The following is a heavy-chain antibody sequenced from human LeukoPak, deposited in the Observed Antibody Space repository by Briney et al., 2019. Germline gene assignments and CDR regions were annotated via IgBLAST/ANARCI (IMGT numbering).Heavy chain of an antibody. CDR3: ARDLLEWFSNYYYYGMDV. Sequence: PGGSLRLSCAASGFTFSSYAMHWVRQAPGKGLEWVAVISYDGSNKYYADSVKGRFTISRDNSKDTLYLQMNSLRAEDTAVYYRARDLLEWFSNYYYYGMDVWGQGTTVTVSS. CDR2: ISYDGSNK. CDR1: GFTFSSYA. V-gene: IGHV3-30*04. D-gene: IGHD3-3*01. J-gene: IGHJ6*02.